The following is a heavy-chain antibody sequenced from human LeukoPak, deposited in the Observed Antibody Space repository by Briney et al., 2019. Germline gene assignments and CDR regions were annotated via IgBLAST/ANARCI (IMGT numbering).Heavy chain of an antibody. J-gene: IGHJ4*02. CDR1: GGSITSSNW. Sequence: PSGTLSLTCAVSGGSITSSNWWSWVRQPPGKGLEWIGEIYYTGNTNYNPSLKSRVTISVDKSNNQFSLNLSSVTAADTAVYYCARPHPRWGVKALDYWGQGTLVTVSS. V-gene: IGHV4-4*02. CDR3: ARPHPRWGVKALDY. CDR2: IYYTGNT. D-gene: IGHD3-10*01.